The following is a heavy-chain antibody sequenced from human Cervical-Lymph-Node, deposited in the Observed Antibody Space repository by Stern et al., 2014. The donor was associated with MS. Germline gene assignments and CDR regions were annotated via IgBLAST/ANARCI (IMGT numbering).Heavy chain of an antibody. CDR2: ITDVEST. D-gene: IGHD1-1*01. J-gene: IGHJ4*02. V-gene: IGHV3-53*01. Sequence: VQLVESGGGVIQPGGSLRLSCTASGFTVSRDYMTWVRQAPGTGLEWVSLITDVESTFYTDSVKGRFTISRDDSKNTVYLHMTSLRAEDTAMYYCARDTSSPERSDWWGQGTLVTVSS. CDR1: GFTVSRDY. CDR3: ARDTSSPERSDW.